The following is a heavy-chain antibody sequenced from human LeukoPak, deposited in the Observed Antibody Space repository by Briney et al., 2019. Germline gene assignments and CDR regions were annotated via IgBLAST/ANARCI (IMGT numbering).Heavy chain of an antibody. CDR3: ATGRSFTMVRGAEDWFDP. Sequence: ASVKVSCKVSGYTLTELSMHWVRQAPGKGLEWRGGFDPEDGETIYAQKFQSRVTMTEDTSTDTAYMELSSLRSEDAAVYYCATGRSFTMVRGAEDWFDPWGQGTLVTVSS. D-gene: IGHD3-10*01. CDR2: FDPEDGET. V-gene: IGHV1-24*01. J-gene: IGHJ5*02. CDR1: GYTLTELS.